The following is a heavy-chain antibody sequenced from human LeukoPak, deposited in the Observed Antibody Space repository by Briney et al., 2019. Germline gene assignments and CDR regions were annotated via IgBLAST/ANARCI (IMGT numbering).Heavy chain of an antibody. V-gene: IGHV1-69*13. CDR1: GYTFTSYD. D-gene: IGHD4-11*01. J-gene: IGHJ4*02. Sequence: SVKVSCKASGYTFTSYDINWVRQATGQGLEWMGGIIPIFGTANYAQKFQGRVTITADESTSTAYMELSSLRSEDTAVYYCARGVTTRGYFDYWGQGTLVTVSS. CDR3: ARGVTTRGYFDY. CDR2: IIPIFGTA.